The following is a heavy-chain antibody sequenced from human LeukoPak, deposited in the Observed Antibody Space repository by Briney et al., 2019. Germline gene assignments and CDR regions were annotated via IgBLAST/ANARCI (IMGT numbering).Heavy chain of an antibody. CDR3: ARGRYFRQGKRRGFDY. CDR2: IYYSGST. J-gene: IGHJ4*02. Sequence: SETLSLTCTVSGGSISSYYWSWIRQPPGKGLEWIGYIYYSGSTNYNPSLKSRVTISVDTSRNQFSLKLSSVTAADTAVYYCARGRYFRQGKRRGFDYWGQGTLVTVSS. D-gene: IGHD3-9*01. V-gene: IGHV4-59*12. CDR1: GGSISSYY.